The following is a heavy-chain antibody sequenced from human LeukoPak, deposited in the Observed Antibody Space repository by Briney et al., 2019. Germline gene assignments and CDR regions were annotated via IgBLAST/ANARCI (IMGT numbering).Heavy chain of an antibody. CDR2: ISSSSSYI. V-gene: IGHV3-21*01. Sequence: GGSLRLSCVASGFTFSRSWMNWVRQAPGKGLEWVSSISSSSSYIYYADSVKGRFTISRDNAKNSLYLQMNSLRAEDTAVYYCAGNSGGPLFQHWGQGTLVTVSS. D-gene: IGHD2-15*01. CDR1: GFTFSRSW. CDR3: AGNSGGPLFQH. J-gene: IGHJ1*01.